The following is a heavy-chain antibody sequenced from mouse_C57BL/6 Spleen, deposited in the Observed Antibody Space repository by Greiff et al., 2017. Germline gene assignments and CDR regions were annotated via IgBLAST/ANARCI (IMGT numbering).Heavy chain of an antibody. J-gene: IGHJ2*01. CDR2: FTMYSDAT. CDR3: ARSGPVGYLDY. V-gene: IGHV1-49*01. CDR1: YFAFMASA. D-gene: IGHD3-1*01. Sequence: LKESGAELVRPGSSVKLSCKDSYFAFMASAMHWVKQRPGHGLEWIGSFTMYSDATEYSENFKGKATLTANTSSSTASMELSRLTSEDSAVYYCARSGPVGYLDYWGQGTTLTVSS.